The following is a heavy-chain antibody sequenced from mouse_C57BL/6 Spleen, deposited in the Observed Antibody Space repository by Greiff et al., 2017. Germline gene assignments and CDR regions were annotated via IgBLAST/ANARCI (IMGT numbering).Heavy chain of an antibody. J-gene: IGHJ4*01. CDR3: ASGDYYGDYYAMDY. Sequence: EVQLQQSGPELVKPGASVKISCKASGYSFTDYNMNWVKQSNGKSLEWIGVINPNYGTTSYNQKFKGKATLTVDQSSSTAYMQLNSLTSEDSAVYYGASGDYYGDYYAMDYWGQGTSVTVSS. CDR1: GYSFTDYN. CDR2: INPNYGTT. V-gene: IGHV1-39*01. D-gene: IGHD1-1*01.